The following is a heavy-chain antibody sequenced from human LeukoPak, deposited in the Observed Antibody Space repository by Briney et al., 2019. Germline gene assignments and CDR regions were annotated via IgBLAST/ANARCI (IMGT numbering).Heavy chain of an antibody. V-gene: IGHV4-34*01. CDR1: GGSFSGYY. D-gene: IGHD3-22*01. J-gene: IGHJ4*02. CDR3: ARRRGYYYDSRTLDY. Sequence: KPSETLSLTCAVYGGSFSGYYWSWIRQPPGKGLEWIGEINHSGSTNYNPSLKSRVTISVDTSKNQFSLKLSSVTAADTAVYYCARRRGYYYDSRTLDYWGQGTLVTVSS. CDR2: INHSGST.